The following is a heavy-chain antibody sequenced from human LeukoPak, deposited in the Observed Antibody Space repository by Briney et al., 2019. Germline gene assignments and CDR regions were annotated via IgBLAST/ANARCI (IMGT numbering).Heavy chain of an antibody. D-gene: IGHD3-22*01. CDR1: GYSFTSYW. CDR3: ARLGYYYDSSGWFDY. CDR2: IYPGDSDT. J-gene: IGHJ4*02. Sequence: GESLKISCKGSGYSFTSYWIGWVRQMPGKGLEWMGIIYPGDSDTRYSTSFQGQVTISADKSISTAYLQWSSLKASDTAMYYCARLGYYYDSSGWFDYWGQGTLVTVSS. V-gene: IGHV5-51*01.